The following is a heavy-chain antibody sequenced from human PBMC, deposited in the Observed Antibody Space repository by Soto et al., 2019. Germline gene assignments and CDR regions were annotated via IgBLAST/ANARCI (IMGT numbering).Heavy chain of an antibody. D-gene: IGHD3-16*01. Sequence: AGSLSLSCAASGFTFSSSWMHWVRQAPGKGLVWVSHINSDGTDTNYADSVKGRFTISRDNAKNTVYLQMNSLRAEDTAVYYCARDWSYALNYWGQGSLVTVSS. CDR1: GFTFSSSW. J-gene: IGHJ4*02. CDR2: INSDGTDT. V-gene: IGHV3-74*01. CDR3: ARDWSYALNY.